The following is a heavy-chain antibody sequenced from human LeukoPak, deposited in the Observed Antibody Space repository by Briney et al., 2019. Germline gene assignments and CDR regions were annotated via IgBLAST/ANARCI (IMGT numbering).Heavy chain of an antibody. J-gene: IGHJ5*02. D-gene: IGHD6-6*01. V-gene: IGHV4-39*01. CDR3: ARQKLRQLVGNWFDP. CDR1: GGSISSSSYY. Sequence: SETLSLTCTVSGGSISSSSYYWGWIRQPPGKGLEWIGSIYYSGSTYYNPSLKSRVTISVDTSKNQFSLKLSSVTAADTAVYYCARQKLRQLVGNWFDPWGQGTLVTVSS. CDR2: IYYSGST.